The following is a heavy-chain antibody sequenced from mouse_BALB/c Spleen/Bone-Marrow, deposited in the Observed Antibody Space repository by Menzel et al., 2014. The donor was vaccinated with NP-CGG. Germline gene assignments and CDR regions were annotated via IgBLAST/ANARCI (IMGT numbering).Heavy chain of an antibody. V-gene: IGHV1-80*01. J-gene: IGHJ2*01. CDR3: ARGGISVDY. Sequence: VKLMESGAELVRPGSSVKISCKASGYAFSGYWMNWVKQRPGQGLEWIGQIYPGDGDTDYNGKFKGKATLTADKSSSTAYMQLSSLTSEDSAVYFCARGGISVDYWGQGTTLTVSS. CDR2: IYPGDGDT. CDR1: GYAFSGYW.